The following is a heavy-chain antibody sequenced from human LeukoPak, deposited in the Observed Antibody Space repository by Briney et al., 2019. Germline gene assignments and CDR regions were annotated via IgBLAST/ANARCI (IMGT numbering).Heavy chain of an antibody. CDR3: ARIAETTQVGATSHFDY. Sequence: PGGSLRLSCAASGFTFSSYAMHWVRQAPGKGLEWVAVISYDGSNKYYADSVKGRFTISRDNSKNTLYLQMNSLRAEDTAVYYCARIAETTQVGATSHFDYWAQGTLDTVSS. J-gene: IGHJ4*02. D-gene: IGHD1-26*01. CDR1: GFTFSSYA. CDR2: ISYDGSNK. V-gene: IGHV3-30-3*01.